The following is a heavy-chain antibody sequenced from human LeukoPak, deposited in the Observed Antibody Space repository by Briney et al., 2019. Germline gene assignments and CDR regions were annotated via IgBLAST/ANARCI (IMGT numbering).Heavy chain of an antibody. D-gene: IGHD1-26*01. Sequence: SETLSLTCTVSGGSISSGGYYWSWIRQHPGKGLEWIGYIYYSGSTYYNPSLKSRVTISVDTSKNQFSLKLSSVTAEDTAVYYCARDKLSGSRRADYWGQGTLVTVSS. V-gene: IGHV4-31*03. CDR2: IYYSGST. CDR3: ARDKLSGSRRADY. J-gene: IGHJ4*02. CDR1: GGSISSGGYY.